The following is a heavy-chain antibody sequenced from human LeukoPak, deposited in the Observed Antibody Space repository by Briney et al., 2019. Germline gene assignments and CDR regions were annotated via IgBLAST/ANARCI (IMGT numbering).Heavy chain of an antibody. Sequence: GGSLRLSCAASGFTFSSYAMSWVRQAPGKGLEWVSAISGSGGSTYYADSVKGRFTISRDNSKNTLYLQMNSLRAEDTAVYYCASTYYYDSSGYSPFDYWGQGTLGTVSS. CDR2: ISGSGGST. CDR1: GFTFSSYA. V-gene: IGHV3-23*01. D-gene: IGHD3-22*01. CDR3: ASTYYYDSSGYSPFDY. J-gene: IGHJ4*02.